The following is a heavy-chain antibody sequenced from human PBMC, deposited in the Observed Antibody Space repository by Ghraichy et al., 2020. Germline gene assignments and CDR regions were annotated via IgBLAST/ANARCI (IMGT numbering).Heavy chain of an antibody. V-gene: IGHV3-48*03. J-gene: IGHJ6*02. CDR3: ARADDDYYYAMDV. D-gene: IGHD1-1*01. CDR2: SGSGETT. Sequence: SGSGETTFYADAVKGRFTISRDNTKNLLFLQMNSLSAEDTALYYCARADDDYYYAMDVWGQGTTV.